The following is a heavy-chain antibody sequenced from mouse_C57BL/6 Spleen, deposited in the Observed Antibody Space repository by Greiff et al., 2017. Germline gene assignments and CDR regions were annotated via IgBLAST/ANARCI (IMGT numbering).Heavy chain of an antibody. Sequence: VQLQQSGAGLVKPGASVKVSCKASGFTFTSYWMHWVKQRPGQGLEWIGRIHPSDSDTNYDQKFKGKVTLTVDKSSSNAYMQLSNLTSEDSAVYYYAMEDYYGSFSYWGQGTLVTVSA. J-gene: IGHJ3*01. D-gene: IGHD2-2*01. CDR3: AMEDYYGSFSY. CDR2: IHPSDSDT. V-gene: IGHV1-74*01. CDR1: GFTFTSYW.